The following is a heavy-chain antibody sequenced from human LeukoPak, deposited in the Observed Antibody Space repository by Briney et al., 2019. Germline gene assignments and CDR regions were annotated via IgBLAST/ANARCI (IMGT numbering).Heavy chain of an antibody. J-gene: IGHJ4*02. CDR3: ARDLDGGYSSGWYDY. D-gene: IGHD6-19*01. CDR1: GLTVSSNY. V-gene: IGHV3-53*01. Sequence: GGSLRLSCAASGLTVSSNYMSWVRRAPGKGLEWVSVIYSGGSTYYADSVKGRFTISRDNSKNTLYLQMNSLRPEDTAVYYCARDLDGGYSSGWYDYWGQGTLVTVSS. CDR2: IYSGGST.